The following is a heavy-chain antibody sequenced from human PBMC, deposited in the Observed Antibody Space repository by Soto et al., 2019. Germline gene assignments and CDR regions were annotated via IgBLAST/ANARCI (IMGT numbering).Heavy chain of an antibody. J-gene: IGHJ4*02. V-gene: IGHV4-59*01. Sequence: SETLSLTCTVSGGSISSYYWTWIRQPPGKGLEWIGYIYYTGSTNYNPSLESRVTISVDTSKNQFSLKLNSVAAADTAVYYCARGRFGYGDYFDYWGQGTLVTVSS. CDR1: GGSISSYY. CDR2: IYYTGST. D-gene: IGHD4-17*01. CDR3: ARGRFGYGDYFDY.